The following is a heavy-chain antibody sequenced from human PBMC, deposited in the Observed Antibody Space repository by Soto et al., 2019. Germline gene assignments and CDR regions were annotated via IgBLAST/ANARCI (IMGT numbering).Heavy chain of an antibody. Sequence: TLSLTFAVSGGSISSGGYSWSWIRQPPGKGLEWIGYIYYSGSTYYNPSLKSRVTISIDRSKNQFSLKLSSVTAADTAVYNCARVPDYWGQGILVTVSS. CDR1: GGSISSGGYS. CDR3: ARVPDY. J-gene: IGHJ4*02. V-gene: IGHV4-30-2*01. D-gene: IGHD2-2*01. CDR2: IYYSGST.